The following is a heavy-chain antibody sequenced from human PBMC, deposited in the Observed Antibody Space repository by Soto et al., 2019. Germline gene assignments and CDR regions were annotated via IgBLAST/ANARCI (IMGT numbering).Heavy chain of an antibody. CDR2: ISSSGSTI. CDR3: ASQPAVWPYNWFDP. J-gene: IGHJ5*02. V-gene: IGHV3-48*03. CDR1: GFTFSSFE. D-gene: IGHD2-2*01. Sequence: GGSLRLSCAASGFTFSSFEMNWVRQAPGKRLERVSYISSSGSTIYYADSVKGRFTISRDNAKNSLYLQMNSLRVEDTSVYYCASQPAVWPYNWFDPWGQGT.